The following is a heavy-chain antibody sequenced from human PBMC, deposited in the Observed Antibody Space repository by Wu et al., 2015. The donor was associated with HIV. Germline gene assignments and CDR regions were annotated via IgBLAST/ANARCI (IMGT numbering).Heavy chain of an antibody. V-gene: IGHV1-2*02. Sequence: QVQLVQSGAEVKNPGASVKVSCKASGYTFTDYYMHWVRQAPGQGLEWMGWINPKSGGTNYAQKFQGRVTMTRDTSISTTYMELRSLRSDDTAVYYCARTPVVEYYDSSGYQDYWGQGTLVTVSS. D-gene: IGHD3-22*01. J-gene: IGHJ4*02. CDR1: GYTFTDYY. CDR2: INPKSGGT. CDR3: ARTPVVEYYDSSGYQDY.